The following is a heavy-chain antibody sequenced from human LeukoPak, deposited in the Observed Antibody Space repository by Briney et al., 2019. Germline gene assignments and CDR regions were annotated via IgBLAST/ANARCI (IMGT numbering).Heavy chain of an antibody. CDR1: GYTFTIYD. CDR2: MNPNSGNT. J-gene: IGHJ6*02. V-gene: IGHV1-8*01. CDR3: ARVSPYYYYGMDV. Sequence: ASVTVSYRASGYTFTIYDINWVRQATGQGREWMGWMNPNSGNTGYAQKFQCRVTMTRNTSISTAYMELSSLRSEDTAVYYCARVSPYYYYGMDVWGQGTTVTVSS.